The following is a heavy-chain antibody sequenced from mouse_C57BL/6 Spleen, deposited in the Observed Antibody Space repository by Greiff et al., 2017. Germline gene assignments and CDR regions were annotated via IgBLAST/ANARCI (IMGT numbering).Heavy chain of an antibody. V-gene: IGHV1-20*01. J-gene: IGHJ4*01. CDR3: ARSNYDVPYYYAMDY. CDR2: INPYNGDT. Sequence: DVQLQESGPELVKPGDSVKISCKASGYSFTGYFMNWVMQSHGKSLEWIGRINPYNGDTFYNQKFKGKATLTVDKSSSTAHMELRSLTSEDSAVYYCARSNYDVPYYYAMDYWGQGTSVTVSS. CDR1: GYSFTGYF. D-gene: IGHD2-5*01.